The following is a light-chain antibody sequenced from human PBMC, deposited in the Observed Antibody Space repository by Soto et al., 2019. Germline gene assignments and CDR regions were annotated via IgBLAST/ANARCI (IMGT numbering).Light chain of an antibody. CDR3: QQNYRATPWT. V-gene: IGKV1-39*01. Sequence: DIQMAQSPSSLSASVGDRITITCRASQIISRYLNWYQHKPGKAPKLLINAASSLERGVPSRFSGGGSGTDCTLNISSLQPDDFATYYCQQNYRATPWTFGQGTKVDIK. CDR2: AAS. J-gene: IGKJ1*01. CDR1: QIISRY.